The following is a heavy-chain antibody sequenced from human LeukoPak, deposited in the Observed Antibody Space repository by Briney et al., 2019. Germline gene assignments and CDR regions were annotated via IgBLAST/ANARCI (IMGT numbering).Heavy chain of an antibody. J-gene: IGHJ4*02. V-gene: IGHV3-33*08. CDR3: ARGSSTHGEYYFDY. CDR1: GFIFSHYG. D-gene: IGHD2-2*01. CDR2: IWHDGSSK. Sequence: GGSLRLSCAASGFIFSHYGMHWVRRAPGKGLEWVAVIWHDGSSKYYADSVKGRFTISRDNAKNSLYLQMNSLRAEDTAVYYCARGSSTHGEYYFDYWGQGTLVTVSS.